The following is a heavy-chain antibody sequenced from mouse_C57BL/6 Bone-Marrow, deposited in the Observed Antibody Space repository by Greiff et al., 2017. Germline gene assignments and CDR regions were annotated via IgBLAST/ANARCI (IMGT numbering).Heavy chain of an antibody. CDR1: GFTFSDYG. Sequence: DVMPVESGGGLVKPGGSLKLSCAASGFTFSDYGMHWVRQAPEKGLEWVAYISSGSSTIYYADTVKGRFTISRDNAKNTLFLQMTSLRSEDTAMYYCARGRLRRAFDYWGQGTTLTVSS. CDR2: ISSGSSTI. CDR3: ARGRLRRAFDY. D-gene: IGHD2-4*01. V-gene: IGHV5-17*01. J-gene: IGHJ2*01.